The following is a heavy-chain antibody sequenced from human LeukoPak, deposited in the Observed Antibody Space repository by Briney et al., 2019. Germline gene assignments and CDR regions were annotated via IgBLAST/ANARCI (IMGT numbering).Heavy chain of an antibody. Sequence: GGSLRLSCAASGFTFSRYAMHWVRQAPGKGLEWVAVISYDGSNKYYADSVKGRFTISRDNSKNTLYLQMNSLRAEDTAVYYCARALSYYYYYYYMDVWGKGTTVTVSS. J-gene: IGHJ6*03. CDR1: GFTFSRYA. D-gene: IGHD3-16*02. CDR3: ARALSYYYYYYYMDV. V-gene: IGHV3-30*04. CDR2: ISYDGSNK.